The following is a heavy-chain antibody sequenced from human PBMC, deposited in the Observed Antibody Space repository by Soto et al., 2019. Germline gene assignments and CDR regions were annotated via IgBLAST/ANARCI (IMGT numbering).Heavy chain of an antibody. V-gene: IGHV3-23*01. Sequence: GSLRLSCAASGFTFSTYAMSWVRQGPGKGLEWVSVISGSDDRTFYADSVKGRFTISRDNPKNTLYLQMNSLRAEDTAIYYCAKGATSSPYSCCDYWGQGTMVTVSS. J-gene: IGHJ4*02. CDR1: GFTFSTYA. D-gene: IGHD2-15*01. CDR2: ISGSDDRT. CDR3: AKGATSSPYSCCDY.